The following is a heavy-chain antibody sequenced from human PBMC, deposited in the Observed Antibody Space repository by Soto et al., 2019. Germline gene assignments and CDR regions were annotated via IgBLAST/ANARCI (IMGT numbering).Heavy chain of an antibody. CDR1: GGTFSSYA. D-gene: IGHD3-22*01. CDR3: ARAAYYYESSGYYPGDY. V-gene: IGHV1-69*13. Sequence: SVKVSCKASGGTFSSYAISWVRQAPGQGLEWMGGIIPIFGTANYAQKFQGRVTITADESTSTAYMEVSSLRSEDTAVYYCARAAYYYESSGYYPGDYWGQGTLVTVSS. J-gene: IGHJ4*02. CDR2: IIPIFGTA.